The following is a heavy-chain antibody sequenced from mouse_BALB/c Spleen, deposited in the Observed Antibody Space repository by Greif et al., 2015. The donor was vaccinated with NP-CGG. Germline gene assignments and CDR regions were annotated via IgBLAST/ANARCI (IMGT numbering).Heavy chain of an antibody. J-gene: IGHJ4*01. CDR3: TKSPYGYDGGYAMDY. V-gene: IGHV1-15*01. Sequence: QVQLQQSGAELVRPGASVTLSCKASGYTFTDYEMHWVKQTPVHGLEWIGAIDPETGGTAYNQKFKGKATLTADKSSSTAYMELRSLTSEDSAVYYCTKSPYGYDGGYAMDYWGRGTSVTVSS. D-gene: IGHD2-2*01. CDR1: GYTFTDYE. CDR2: IDPETGGT.